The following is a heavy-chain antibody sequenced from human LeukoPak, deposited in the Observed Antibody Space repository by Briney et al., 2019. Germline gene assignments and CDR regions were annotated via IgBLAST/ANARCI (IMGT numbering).Heavy chain of an antibody. V-gene: IGHV3-13*01. CDR1: GFTFSSYD. CDR3: ARGNPNSGTLDY. J-gene: IGHJ4*02. D-gene: IGHD1-26*01. Sequence: GGSLRLSCAASGFTFSSYDMHWVRQATGKGLEWVSVIGVTGDTYYSGSVKGRFTISRENAKDSLHLQMNSLRAGDTAVYYRARGNPNSGTLDYWGQGILVTVSS. CDR2: IGVTGDT.